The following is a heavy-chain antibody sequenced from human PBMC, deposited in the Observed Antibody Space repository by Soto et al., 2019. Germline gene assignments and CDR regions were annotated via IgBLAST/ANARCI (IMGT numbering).Heavy chain of an antibody. CDR3: AKDPGGSCYEIGY. CDR2: INGSGGST. CDR1: GFTFSNYA. V-gene: IGHV3-23*01. Sequence: EVQLLESGGGLVQPGGSLRLSCAASGFTFSNYAVTWVRQAPGKGLEWVSTINGSGGSTYYADSVKGRFTISRDNSKNTLYLQMTSLRAEDTAVYYCAKDPGGSCYEIGYWGQGTLVTVSS. D-gene: IGHD5-12*01. J-gene: IGHJ4*02.